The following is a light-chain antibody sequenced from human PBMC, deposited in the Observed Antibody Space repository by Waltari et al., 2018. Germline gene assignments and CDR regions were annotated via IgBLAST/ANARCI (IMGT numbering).Light chain of an antibody. V-gene: IGKV3-20*01. CDR3: QQYGGSPRT. CDR1: QSISNNY. J-gene: IGKJ1*01. Sequence: EIVLTQSPGTLSLSPGERATLSCRASQSISNNYVGWYQQHPGQAPRLLIYSASSRATGIPDRFSGSGSGTDFTLTITRLEPEDFAVYYCQQYGGSPRTFGQGTRVDVK. CDR2: SAS.